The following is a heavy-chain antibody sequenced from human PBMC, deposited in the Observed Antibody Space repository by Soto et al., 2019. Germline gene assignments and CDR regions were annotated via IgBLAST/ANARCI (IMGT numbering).Heavy chain of an antibody. D-gene: IGHD2-15*01. V-gene: IGHV3-30*18. CDR3: AKERDVVVVAAPFDY. J-gene: IGHJ4*02. CDR1: GFTFSSYG. CDR2: ISYEGRNK. Sequence: QVQLVESGGGVVQPGRSLRLSCAASGFTFSSYGMHWVRQAPGKGLEWVAVISYEGRNKYYSDSVKGRFTISRDNSKNTLYLQMNSLRAEDTAVYYCAKERDVVVVAAPFDYWCQGTLVTVSS.